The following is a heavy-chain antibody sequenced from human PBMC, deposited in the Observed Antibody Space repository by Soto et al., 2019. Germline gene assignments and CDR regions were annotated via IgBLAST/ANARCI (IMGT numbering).Heavy chain of an antibody. J-gene: IGHJ4*02. Sequence: SETLSLTCTVSGGSISIGGYYWSWIRQHPGKGLEWIGYIYYSGSTYYNPSLKSRVTISVDTSKNQFSLKLSSVTAADTAVYYCARMDYDILTGYPIYVDYWGQGTLVTVSS. V-gene: IGHV4-31*03. CDR3: ARMDYDILTGYPIYVDY. CDR2: IYYSGST. D-gene: IGHD3-9*01. CDR1: GGSISIGGYY.